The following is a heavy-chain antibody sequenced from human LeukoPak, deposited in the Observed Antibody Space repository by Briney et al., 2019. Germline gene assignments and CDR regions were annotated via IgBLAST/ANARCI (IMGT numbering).Heavy chain of an antibody. CDR2: ISSSSGTI. V-gene: IGHV3-48*02. CDR3: ARGGNSYGWVDY. CDR1: GFTFSTYS. D-gene: IGHD5-18*01. Sequence: GGSLRLSCAASGFTFSTYSMNWVRQAPGKGLEWISYISSSSGTIYYADSVKGRFTISRDNAKNSLYLQMNSLRDEDTAVYYCARGGNSYGWVDYWGQGTLVTVSS. J-gene: IGHJ4*02.